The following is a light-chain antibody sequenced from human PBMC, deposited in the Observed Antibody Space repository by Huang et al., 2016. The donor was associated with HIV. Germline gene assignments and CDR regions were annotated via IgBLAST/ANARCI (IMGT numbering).Light chain of an antibody. CDR3: QQTYTTPQT. CDR1: QTISIY. V-gene: IGKV1-39*01. CDR2: AAA. Sequence: DIKMTQSPSSLSASIGDRVTISCRASQTISIYLNWYQQQPGRAPKVLIYAAASLRSWVPSRFSGRASGTEFTLTISSLQPEDCATYFCQQTYTTPQTFGQGTKVEV. J-gene: IGKJ1*01.